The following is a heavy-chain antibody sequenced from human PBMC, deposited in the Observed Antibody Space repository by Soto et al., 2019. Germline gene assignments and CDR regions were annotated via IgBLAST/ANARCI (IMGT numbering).Heavy chain of an antibody. CDR1: GGSVSSGVYY. CDR3: ARIPVDTSMRFDP. V-gene: IGHV4-61*08. CDR2: IYYRGST. Sequence: QVQLQESGPGLVKASETLSLTCTVSGGSVSSGVYYWSWIRQPPGKGLEWIGNIYYRGSTNYNPSLKSRATISVDTSKNQFSLKVSSVTAADTAVYYCARIPVDTSMRFDPWGQGTLVTVSS. D-gene: IGHD5-18*01. J-gene: IGHJ5*02.